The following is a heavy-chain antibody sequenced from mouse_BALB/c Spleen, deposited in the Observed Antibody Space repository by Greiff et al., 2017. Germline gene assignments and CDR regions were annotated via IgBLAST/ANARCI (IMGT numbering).Heavy chain of an antibody. CDR1: GFTFTDYY. CDR2: IRNKANGYTT. V-gene: IGHV7-3*02. J-gene: IGHJ4*01. CDR3: ARESDNYAMDY. Sequence: EVKLEESGGGLVQPGGSLRLSCATSGFTFTDYYMSWVRQPPGKALEWLGFIRNKANGYTTEYSASVKGRFTISRDNSQSILYLQMNTLRAEDSATYYCARESDNYAMDYWGQGTSVTVSS.